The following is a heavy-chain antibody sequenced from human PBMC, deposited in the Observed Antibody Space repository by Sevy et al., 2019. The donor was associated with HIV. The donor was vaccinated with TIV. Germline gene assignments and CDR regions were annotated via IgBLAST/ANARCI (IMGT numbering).Heavy chain of an antibody. V-gene: IGHV3-23*01. Sequence: GGLRLSCAASGFTFSTYAMSWVRQAPGKGLEWVSDISGSGGDTYYADSVKGRFTISRDNSKNTLYLQMNSLRAEDTAVYYCAKDAYYYDSSGYSMSQWYYGMDVWGQGTTVTVSS. J-gene: IGHJ6*02. CDR2: ISGSGGDT. D-gene: IGHD3-22*01. CDR1: GFTFSTYA. CDR3: AKDAYYYDSSGYSMSQWYYGMDV.